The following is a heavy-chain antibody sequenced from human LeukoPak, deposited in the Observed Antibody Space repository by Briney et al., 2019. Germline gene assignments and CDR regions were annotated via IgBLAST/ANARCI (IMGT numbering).Heavy chain of an antibody. CDR2: INPSGGST. Sequence: ASVKVSCKASGYTFTSYYMHWVRQAPGQGLEWMGIINPSGGSTSYAQKFQGRVTMTRDTSTSTVYMGLSSLRSEDTAVYYCARPYYYGSGSTIWFDPWGQGTLVTVSS. V-gene: IGHV1-46*03. J-gene: IGHJ5*02. D-gene: IGHD3-10*01. CDR1: GYTFTSYY. CDR3: ARPYYYGSGSTIWFDP.